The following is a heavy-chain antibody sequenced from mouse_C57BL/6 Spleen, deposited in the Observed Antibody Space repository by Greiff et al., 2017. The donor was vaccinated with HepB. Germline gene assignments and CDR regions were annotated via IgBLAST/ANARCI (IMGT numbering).Heavy chain of an antibody. J-gene: IGHJ4*01. CDR2: FYPGSGSI. CDR1: GYTFTEYT. D-gene: IGHD1-1*01. CDR3: ARHEDYYGSSLYAMDY. V-gene: IGHV1-62-2*01. Sequence: VQLQESGAELVNPGASVKLSCKASGYTFTEYTIHWVKQRSGQGLEWIGWFYPGSGSITYNEKFKDKATLTADKSSSTVYMARSRLTSEDSAVYFCARHEDYYGSSLYAMDYWGQGTSVTVSS.